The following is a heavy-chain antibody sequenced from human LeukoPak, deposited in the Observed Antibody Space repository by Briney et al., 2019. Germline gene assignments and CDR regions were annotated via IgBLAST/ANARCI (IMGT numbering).Heavy chain of an antibody. Sequence: SETLSLTCAVYGGSFSGYYWSWIRQPPGKGLDWIGSIYHSGSTYYNPSLKSRVTISVDTSKNQFSLKLSSVTAADTAVYYCARISSGYSSGWRQSNDNWGPGTLVTVSS. V-gene: IGHV4-34*01. CDR3: ARISSGYSSGWRQSNDN. J-gene: IGHJ4*02. CDR1: GGSFSGYY. D-gene: IGHD6-19*01. CDR2: IYHSGST.